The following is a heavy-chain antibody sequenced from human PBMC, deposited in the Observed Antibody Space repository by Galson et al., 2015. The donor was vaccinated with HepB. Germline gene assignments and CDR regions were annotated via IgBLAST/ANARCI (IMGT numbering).Heavy chain of an antibody. D-gene: IGHD5-24*01. J-gene: IGHJ3*02. CDR3: AKIEMADKISGAFDI. Sequence: SLRLSCAASGFTFSSYGMHWVRQAPGKGLEWVAVISYDGSNKYYADSVKGRFTISRDNSKNTLYLQMNSLRAEDTAVYYCAKIEMADKISGAFDIWGQGTMVTVSS. V-gene: IGHV3-30*18. CDR2: ISYDGSNK. CDR1: GFTFSSYG.